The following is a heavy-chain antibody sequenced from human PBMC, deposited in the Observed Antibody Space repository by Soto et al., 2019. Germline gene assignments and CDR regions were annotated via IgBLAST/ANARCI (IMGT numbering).Heavy chain of an antibody. CDR1: GGSISSGDYY. D-gene: IGHD5-18*01. CDR2: IYYSGST. CDR3: ARDGDTATVYFDY. J-gene: IGHJ4*02. Sequence: SATLSLTCTVSGGSISSGDYYWSWIRQPPGKGLEWIGYIYYSGSTYYNPSLKSRVTISGDTSKNQFSLKLSSVTAADTAVYYCARDGDTATVYFDYWGQGTLVTVSS. V-gene: IGHV4-30-4*01.